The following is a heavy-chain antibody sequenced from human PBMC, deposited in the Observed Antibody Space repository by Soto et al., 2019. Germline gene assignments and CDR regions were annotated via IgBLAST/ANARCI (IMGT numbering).Heavy chain of an antibody. CDR1: GDSINGENYY. CDR2: FDNRGAT. V-gene: IGHV4-31*01. J-gene: IGHJ4*02. D-gene: IGHD2-2*01. Sequence: QVQLQESGPGLVKPSQTLSLTCTVSGDSINGENYYWSWVRQLPGKGLEWIGYFDNRGATYSNPSLWGLVAISVDASNNQFSLKLTSVTAADTAVYYCARGPDVAVEPAAPYYFDFWGQGAQVTVSS. CDR3: ARGPDVAVEPAAPYYFDF.